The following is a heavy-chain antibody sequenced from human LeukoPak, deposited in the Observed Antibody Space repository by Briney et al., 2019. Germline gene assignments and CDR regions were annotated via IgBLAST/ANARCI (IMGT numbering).Heavy chain of an antibody. CDR2: TYYSGST. V-gene: IGHV4-39*01. D-gene: IGHD3-10*01. Sequence: SETLSLTCTVSGGSISSSSYYWGWIRQPPGKGLEWIGSTYYSGSTYYNPSLKSRVTISVDTSKNQFSLKLSSVTAADTAVYYCATSKIQLWAFDYWGQGTLVTVSS. CDR1: GGSISSSSYY. J-gene: IGHJ4*02. CDR3: ATSKIQLWAFDY.